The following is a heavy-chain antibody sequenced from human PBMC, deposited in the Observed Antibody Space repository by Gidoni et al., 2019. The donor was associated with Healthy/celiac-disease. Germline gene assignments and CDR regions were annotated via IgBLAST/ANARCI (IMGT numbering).Heavy chain of an antibody. J-gene: IGHJ4*02. Sequence: EVQLLESGGGLVQPGGSLRLSCGASGFTFSSYAMSWVRQAPGKGLEWVSAISGSGGSTYSADSVKGRFTISRDNSKNTLYLQMNSLRAEDTAVYYCAKGERYSRGWYSPLSDWGQGTLVTVSS. CDR3: AKGERYSRGWYSPLSD. CDR2: ISGSGGST. CDR1: GFTFSSYA. V-gene: IGHV3-23*01. D-gene: IGHD6-19*01.